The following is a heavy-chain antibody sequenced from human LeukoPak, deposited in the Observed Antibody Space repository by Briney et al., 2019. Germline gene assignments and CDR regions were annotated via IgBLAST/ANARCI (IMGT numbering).Heavy chain of an antibody. Sequence: SETLSLTCTVSGGSISSSSYYWGWIRQPPGKGLEWIGSIYYSGSTYYNPSLKSRVTISVDTSKNQFSLKLSSATAADTAVYYCARRIIETRQHYMDVWGKGTTVTVSS. D-gene: IGHD1-7*01. CDR3: ARRIIETRQHYMDV. J-gene: IGHJ6*03. CDR1: GGSISSSSYY. V-gene: IGHV4-39*01. CDR2: IYYSGST.